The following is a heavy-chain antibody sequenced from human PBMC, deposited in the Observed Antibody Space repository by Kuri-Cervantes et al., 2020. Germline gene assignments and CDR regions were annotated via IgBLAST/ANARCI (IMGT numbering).Heavy chain of an antibody. J-gene: IGHJ3*02. V-gene: IGHV1-2*02. CDR2: INPKSEGV. CDR3: ARDPLSTWPEDAFDI. CDR1: GYTFTDHY. Sequence: ASVKVSCKASGYTFTDHYMHWVRQAPGQGLEWMGWINPKSEGVEYAQKFQGRVTITRDTSASTAYMELSNLRSEDTAVYYCARDPLSTWPEDAFDIWGQGTMVTVSS.